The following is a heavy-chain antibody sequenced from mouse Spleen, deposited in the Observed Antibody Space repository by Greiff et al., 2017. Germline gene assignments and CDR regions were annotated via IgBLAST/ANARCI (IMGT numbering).Heavy chain of an antibody. CDR2: IDPSDSYT. Sequence: QVQLQQPGAELVKPGASVKLSCKASGYTFTSYWMQWVKQRPGQGLEWIGEIDPSDSYTNYNQKFKGKATLTVDTSSSTAYMQLSSLTSEDSAVYYCARSYYGWYFDVWGAGTTVTVSS. J-gene: IGHJ1*01. CDR1: GYTFTSYW. V-gene: IGHV1-50*01. CDR3: ARSYYGWYFDV. D-gene: IGHD1-1*01.